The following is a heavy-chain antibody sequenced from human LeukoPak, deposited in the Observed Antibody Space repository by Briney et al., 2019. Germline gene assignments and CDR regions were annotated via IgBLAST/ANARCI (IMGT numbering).Heavy chain of an antibody. J-gene: IGHJ3*02. V-gene: IGHV3-23*01. CDR1: GLTFSSYA. CDR2: ITGGGGST. D-gene: IGHD3-22*01. CDR3: AKVYYYDSSGYYFLNPAFDI. Sequence: GGSLRLSCAASGLTFSSYAMSWVRQAPGKGLEWVSGITGGGGSTYYADSVKGRFTISRDNSKNTLYLQMNSLRAEDTAVYYCAKVYYYDSSGYYFLNPAFDIWGQGTMVTVSS.